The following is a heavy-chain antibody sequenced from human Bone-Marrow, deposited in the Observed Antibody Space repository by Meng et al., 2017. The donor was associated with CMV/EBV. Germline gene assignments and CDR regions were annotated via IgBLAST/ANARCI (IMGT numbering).Heavy chain of an antibody. CDR1: GASINRYF. Sequence: GSLRLSCTVSGASINRYFWSWIRQSPGKGLEWIACIYDGGSTSHNPSLKSRVTMSVDTSKKQISLRLRSVTAADTGVYYCARDEVGAGAFDICGQGTMVTVSS. V-gene: IGHV4-59*01. CDR2: IYDGGST. J-gene: IGHJ3*02. D-gene: IGHD6-25*01. CDR3: ARDEVGAGAFDI.